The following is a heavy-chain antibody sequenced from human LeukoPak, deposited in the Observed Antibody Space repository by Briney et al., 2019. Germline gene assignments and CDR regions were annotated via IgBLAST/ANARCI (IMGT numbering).Heavy chain of an antibody. CDR3: ARLIVTDAFDI. J-gene: IGHJ3*02. V-gene: IGHV4-59*01. D-gene: IGHD2-21*01. CDR1: GGSISSYY. Sequence: SETLSLTCTVSGGSISSYYWSWIRQPPGKGLEWIGYIYYSGSTNYNPSLKSRVTISVDTSKNQFSLKLSSVTAADTAAYYCARLIVTDAFDIWGQGTMVTVSS. CDR2: IYYSGST.